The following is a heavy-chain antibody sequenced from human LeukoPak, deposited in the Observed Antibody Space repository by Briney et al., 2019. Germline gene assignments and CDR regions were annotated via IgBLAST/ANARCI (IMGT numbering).Heavy chain of an antibody. CDR3: AKDHSSGWYFDY. CDR2: ILYDGSNK. V-gene: IGHV3-30*18. CDR1: GFTFSSYG. D-gene: IGHD6-19*01. J-gene: IGHJ4*02. Sequence: PGRSLRLSCAASGFTFSSYGMHWVRQAPGKGLEWVAVILYDGSNKYYADSVKGRFTISRDNSKNTLYLQMNSLRAEDTAVYYCAKDHSSGWYFDYWGQGTLVTVSS.